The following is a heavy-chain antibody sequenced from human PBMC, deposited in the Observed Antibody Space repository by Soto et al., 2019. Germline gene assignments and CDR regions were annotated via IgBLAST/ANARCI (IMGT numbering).Heavy chain of an antibody. Sequence: SVKVSCKASGGTFSSYAISWVRQAPGQGLEWMGGIIPIFGTANYAQKFQGRVTITADESTSTAYMELSSLRSEDTAVYYCARARYYYDSSGYYYFDYWGQGTLVTVSS. CDR1: GGTFSSYA. V-gene: IGHV1-69*13. CDR3: ARARYYYDSSGYYYFDY. J-gene: IGHJ4*02. D-gene: IGHD3-22*01. CDR2: IIPIFGTA.